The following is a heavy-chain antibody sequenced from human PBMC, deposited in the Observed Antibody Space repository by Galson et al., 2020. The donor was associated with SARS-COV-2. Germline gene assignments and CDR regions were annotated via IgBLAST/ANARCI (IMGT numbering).Heavy chain of an antibody. CDR1: GYSISSGYS. CDR2: ISHSGST. V-gene: IGHV4-38-2*02. D-gene: IGHD2-15*01. J-gene: IGHJ4*02. Sequence: ASETLSLTCTVSGYSISSGYSWGWIRQPPGKGLEWIGSISHSGSTSYNPSLNSRVTILVDTSKNQFSLNLSSVTAADTAVYYCARGLLVWGQGSLVTVSS. CDR3: ARGLLV.